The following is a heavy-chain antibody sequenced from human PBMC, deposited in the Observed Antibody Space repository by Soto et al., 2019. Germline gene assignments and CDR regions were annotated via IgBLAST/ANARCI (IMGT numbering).Heavy chain of an antibody. CDR2: ISRTGDST. V-gene: IGHV3-23*01. CDR3: ARTYYYGSGTYPRFDP. CDR1: GFTFNDYA. J-gene: IGHJ5*02. Sequence: EEQVLESGGGLVQPGGSLRLSCAASGFTFNDYAMSWVRQAPRKGLEWVSLISRTGDSTYFADSVKGRFTISRDNSKNALYLQMNSLRAEDTAVYYCARTYYYGSGTYPRFDPWGQGTLVTVSS. D-gene: IGHD3-10*01.